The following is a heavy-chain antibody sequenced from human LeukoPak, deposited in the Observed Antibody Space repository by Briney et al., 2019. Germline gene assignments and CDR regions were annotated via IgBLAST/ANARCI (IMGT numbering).Heavy chain of an antibody. D-gene: IGHD5-18*01. CDR3: ARDAETAMVTFGCGAFDI. CDR1: GYTFTGYY. V-gene: IGHV1-2*02. Sequence: ASVKVSCRASGYTFTGYYMHWVRQAPGQGLEWMGWINPNSGGTNYAQKFQGRVTMTRDTSISTAYMELSRLRSDDTAVYYCARDAETAMVTFGCGAFDIWGQGTMATVSS. CDR2: INPNSGGT. J-gene: IGHJ3*02.